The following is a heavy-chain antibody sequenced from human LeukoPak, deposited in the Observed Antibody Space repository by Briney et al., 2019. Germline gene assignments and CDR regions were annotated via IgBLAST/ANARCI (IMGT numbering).Heavy chain of an antibody. CDR1: GFTFSSYS. D-gene: IGHD6-25*01. V-gene: IGHV3-21*01. Sequence: GGSLRLSCAASGFTFSSYSMNWVRQAPGKGLQWVSSISSSSSYIYYADSVKGRFTISRDNAKNSLYLQMNSLRAEDTAVYYCARMSQGRLGYSSAHSDYWGQGTLVTVYS. J-gene: IGHJ4*02. CDR3: ARMSQGRLGYSSAHSDY. CDR2: ISSSSSYI.